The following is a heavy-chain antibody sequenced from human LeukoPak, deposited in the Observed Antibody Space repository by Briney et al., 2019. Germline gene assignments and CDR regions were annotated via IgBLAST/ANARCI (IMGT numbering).Heavy chain of an antibody. J-gene: IGHJ4*02. D-gene: IGHD2-2*01. CDR1: GGSISSGSYY. V-gene: IGHV4-61*02. CDR3: ARARYCSSTSCFDY. CDR2: IYTSGST. Sequence: SSETLSLTCTVSGGSISSGSYYWSWIRQPAGKGLEWIGRIYTSGSTNYNPSLKSRVTISVDTSKNQFSLKLSSVTAADTAVYYCARARYCSSTSCFDYWGQGTLVTVSS.